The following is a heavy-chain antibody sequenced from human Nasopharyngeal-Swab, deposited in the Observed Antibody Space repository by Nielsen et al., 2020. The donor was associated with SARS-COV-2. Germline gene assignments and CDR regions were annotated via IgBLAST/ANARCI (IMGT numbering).Heavy chain of an antibody. V-gene: IGHV3-33*03. J-gene: IGHJ4*02. CDR1: GFTFSNYG. Sequence: GESLKISCAASGFTFSNYGMHWVRQAPGKGLDWAVVIWYDGSNKYYADSVKGRFIISRDNSKNTLYLQMNSLRPEDTAVYYCAKDRCTSTSCWRFDDWGQGTLVTVSP. D-gene: IGHD2-2*01. CDR2: IWYDGSNK. CDR3: AKDRCTSTSCWRFDD.